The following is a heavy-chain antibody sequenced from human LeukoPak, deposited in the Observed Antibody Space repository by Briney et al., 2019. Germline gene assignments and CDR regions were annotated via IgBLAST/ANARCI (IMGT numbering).Heavy chain of an antibody. CDR2: IRYDGSNK. CDR1: GFTFSSYG. Sequence: GGSLRLSCAASGFTFSSYGMHWVRQAPGKGLEWVAFIRYDGSNKYYADSVKGRFTISRDNSKNTLYLQMNSLRAEDTAVYYCARDFSSSWYIPGWTWGQGTLVTVSS. D-gene: IGHD6-13*01. V-gene: IGHV3-30*02. CDR3: ARDFSSSWYIPGWT. J-gene: IGHJ4*02.